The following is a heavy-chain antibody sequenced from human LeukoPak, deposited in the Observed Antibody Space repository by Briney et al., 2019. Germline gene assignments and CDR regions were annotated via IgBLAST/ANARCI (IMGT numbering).Heavy chain of an antibody. D-gene: IGHD5-24*01. V-gene: IGHV3-21*01. J-gene: IGHJ4*02. CDR2: ISSSSSYI. CDR3: ARDGYNQEYFDY. CDR1: GFTFSSYS. Sequence: GGSLRLSCAASGFTFSSYSMNWVRQAPGKGLEWVSSISSSSSYIYYADSVKGRFTISRDNAKNSLYLQMNSLRAEDTAVYYCARDGYNQEYFDYWGQGTLVTVSS.